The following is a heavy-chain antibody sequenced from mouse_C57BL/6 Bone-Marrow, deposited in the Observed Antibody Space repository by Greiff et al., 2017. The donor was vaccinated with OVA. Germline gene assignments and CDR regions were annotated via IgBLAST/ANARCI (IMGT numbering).Heavy chain of an antibody. D-gene: IGHD2-4*01. CDR1: GFNIKDDY. Sequence: EVQLQQSGAELVRPGASVKLSCTASGFNIKDDYMHWVKQRPEQGLEWIGWIDPENGDTEYASKFQGKATITADTSSNTAYLQLSSLTSEDTAVYYCTTGYDYDRIYYYAMDYWGQGTSVTVSS. V-gene: IGHV14-4*01. CDR2: IDPENGDT. CDR3: TTGYDYDRIYYYAMDY. J-gene: IGHJ4*01.